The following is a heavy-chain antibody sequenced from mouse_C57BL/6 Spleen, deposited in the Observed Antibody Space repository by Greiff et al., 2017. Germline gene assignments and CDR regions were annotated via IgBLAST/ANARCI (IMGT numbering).Heavy chain of an antibody. J-gene: IGHJ4*01. V-gene: IGHV1-64*01. CDR2: IHPNSGST. CDR3: ARGRGYDYDDAMDY. D-gene: IGHD2-4*01. Sequence: QVQLQQPGAELVKPGASVKLSCKASGYTFTSYWMHWVKQRPGQGLEWIGMIHPNSGSTNYNEKFKSKATLTVDKSSSTAYMQLSSLTSEDSAVYYWARGRGYDYDDAMDYWGQGTSVTVSS. CDR1: GYTFTSYW.